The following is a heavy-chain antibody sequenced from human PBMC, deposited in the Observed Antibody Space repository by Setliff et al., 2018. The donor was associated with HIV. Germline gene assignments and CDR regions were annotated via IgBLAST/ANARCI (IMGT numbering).Heavy chain of an antibody. D-gene: IGHD3-22*01. CDR1: GFTFSDYA. CDR2: ISGSGDST. J-gene: IGHJ6*02. V-gene: IGHV3-23*01. Sequence: LRLSCAASGFTFSDYAMSWVRQAPGKGLEWVSIISGSGDSTYYADSVKGRFTISRDNSKNTLYLQMYSLRDEDTAVYYCARDGDNYDSSGYYYYYYGMDVWGQGTTVTVSS. CDR3: ARDGDNYDSSGYYYYYYGMDV.